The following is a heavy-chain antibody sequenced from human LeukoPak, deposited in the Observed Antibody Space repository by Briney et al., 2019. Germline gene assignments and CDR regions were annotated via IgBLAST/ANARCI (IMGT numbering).Heavy chain of an antibody. CDR1: GFTFSDYY. D-gene: IGHD3-22*01. CDR2: ISSSGSTI. Sequence: GGSLRLSCAASGFTFSDYYMSWIRQAPGKGLEWVSYISSSGSTIYYADSVKGRFTNSRDNAKNSLYLQMNSLRAEDTAVYYCARDKFSYYDSSGMDAFDIRGQGTMVTVSS. J-gene: IGHJ3*02. V-gene: IGHV3-11*01. CDR3: ARDKFSYYDSSGMDAFDI.